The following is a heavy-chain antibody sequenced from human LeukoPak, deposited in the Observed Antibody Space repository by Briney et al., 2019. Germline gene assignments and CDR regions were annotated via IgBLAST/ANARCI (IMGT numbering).Heavy chain of an antibody. V-gene: IGHV3-23*01. J-gene: IGHJ4*02. D-gene: IGHD3-10*01. CDR3: ARGYGSGILDY. Sequence: GGSLRLSCAASGFTFSRYAMTWVRQAPGKGLEWVSIISDSGGSPYYADSVKGRFTISRDNSKNTLYLQMNSLRAEDTAVYYCARGYGSGILDYWGQGTLVTVSS. CDR1: GFTFSRYA. CDR2: ISDSGGSP.